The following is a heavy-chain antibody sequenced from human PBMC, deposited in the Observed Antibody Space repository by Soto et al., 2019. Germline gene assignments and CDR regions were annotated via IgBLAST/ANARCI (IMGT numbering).Heavy chain of an antibody. V-gene: IGHV3-53*01. CDR3: ACGDSYGLFDY. D-gene: IGHD5-18*01. CDR1: GFTVSITY. Sequence: GGSLRPSSLASGFTVSITYMSWFRQAPGKGLEWVSVIYSGGSTYYADSVKGRFTISRDNSKNTLYLQMNSLRAEDTALSYCACGDSYGLFDYWGQGT. CDR2: IYSGGST. J-gene: IGHJ4*02.